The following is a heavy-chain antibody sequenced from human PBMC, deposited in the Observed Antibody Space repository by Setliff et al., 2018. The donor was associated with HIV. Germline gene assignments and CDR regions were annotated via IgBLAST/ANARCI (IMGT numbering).Heavy chain of an antibody. CDR3: ASGGVDFVWGSYSPVPI. J-gene: IGHJ3*02. D-gene: IGHD3-16*01. Sequence: LSLTCTVSCGSIGSTDCYWGWIRQPPGEGLEWIGTIDYSGNTYYNPSLKSRVTISVDTSKNQFSLKLSSVTAADTAVYYCASGGVDFVWGSYSPVPIWGQGTMVT. CDR2: IDYSGNT. V-gene: IGHV4-39*07. CDR1: CGSIGSTDCY.